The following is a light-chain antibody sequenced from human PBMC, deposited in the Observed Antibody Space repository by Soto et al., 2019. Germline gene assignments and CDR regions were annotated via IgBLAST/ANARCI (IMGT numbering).Light chain of an antibody. CDR3: QQYGDLPWT. J-gene: IGKJ1*01. V-gene: IGKV3-20*01. Sequence: ALTQSPGTLSSSPWEIATLSCRASQSVSSNYLARYQQKPGQAPRLLIYGASSSANGIPDRFSGSGSGTEFTLTIISLEHEDFAVNYCQQYGDLPWTFGQGTKVEI. CDR2: GAS. CDR1: QSVSSNY.